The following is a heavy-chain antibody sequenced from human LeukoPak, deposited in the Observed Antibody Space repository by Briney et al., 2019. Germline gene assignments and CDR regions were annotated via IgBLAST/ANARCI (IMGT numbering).Heavy chain of an antibody. CDR2: TKRDGRST. J-gene: IGHJ4*02. CDR1: GFTFSSYW. CDR3: ARASVEWYIFDY. V-gene: IGHV3-74*01. D-gene: IGHD3-3*01. Sequence: GGSLRLSCAASGFTFSSYWMHWVRQAPGKGPVWVARTKRDGRSTAYADSVKGRLTISKDNAKNTLYLLMNSMSADDTAVCYCARASVEWYIFDYWGQGTLVTVSS.